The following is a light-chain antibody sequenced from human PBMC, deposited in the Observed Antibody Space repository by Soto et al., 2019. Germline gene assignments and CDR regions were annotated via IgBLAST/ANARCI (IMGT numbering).Light chain of an antibody. CDR1: SSDVGGYNY. Sequence: QSALTQPASVCGSPGQSITISCTGTSSDVGGYNYVSWYQQHPGKAPKLMIYDVSNRPSGVSNRFSGSKSGNTASLTISGLQAEDEADYYCSSYTSSSVVFGGGTKVTVL. J-gene: IGLJ2*01. CDR2: DVS. CDR3: SSYTSSSVV. V-gene: IGLV2-14*01.